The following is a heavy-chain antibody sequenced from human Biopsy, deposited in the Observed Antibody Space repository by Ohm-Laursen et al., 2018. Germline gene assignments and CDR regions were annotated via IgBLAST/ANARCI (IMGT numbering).Heavy chain of an antibody. CDR2: IYDRGSTA. Sequence: TLSLTWTVSGDSVSSGSFYWNWIRQPPGQGLEYIGYIYDRGSTANYNPSLESRVTMSVDMPKNQFSLKLSSVTAADTAIYYCARGMRSSGWPYFDSWGQGTLVTVSS. D-gene: IGHD6-19*01. V-gene: IGHV4-61*01. CDR3: ARGMRSSGWPYFDS. J-gene: IGHJ4*02. CDR1: GDSVSSGSFY.